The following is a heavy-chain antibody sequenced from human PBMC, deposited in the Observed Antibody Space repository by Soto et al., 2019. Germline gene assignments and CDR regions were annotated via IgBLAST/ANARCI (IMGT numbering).Heavy chain of an antibody. D-gene: IGHD3-9*01. J-gene: IGHJ5*02. CDR2: INHSGST. Sequence: KTSETLSLTCAVYGGSFSGYYWSWIRQPPGKGLEWIGEINHSGSTNYNPSLKSRVTISVDTSKNQFSLKLSSVTAADTAVYYCAGDDYDILTGYPNWFDPWGQGTLVTVSS. CDR1: GGSFSGYY. V-gene: IGHV4-34*01. CDR3: AGDDYDILTGYPNWFDP.